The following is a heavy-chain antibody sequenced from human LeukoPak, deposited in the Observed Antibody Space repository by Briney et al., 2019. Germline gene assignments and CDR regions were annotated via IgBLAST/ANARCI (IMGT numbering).Heavy chain of an antibody. D-gene: IGHD6-6*01. CDR3: AREYRSSSGRAFDT. Sequence: GGSLRLSCAASGFTFSTYTMNWVRQGPGKGLEWVSYISSASSAIYYADSVKGRFTISRDNANNSLYLQLNSLRAEDTAVYYCAREYRSSSGRAFDTWGQGTMVTVSS. J-gene: IGHJ3*02. CDR2: ISSASSAI. CDR1: GFTFSTYT. V-gene: IGHV3-48*01.